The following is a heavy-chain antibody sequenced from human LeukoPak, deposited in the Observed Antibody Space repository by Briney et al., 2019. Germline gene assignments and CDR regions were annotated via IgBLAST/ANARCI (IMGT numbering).Heavy chain of an antibody. CDR2: ISAYNGNT. J-gene: IGHJ4*02. D-gene: IGHD6-13*01. CDR3: ATDLRGIAAAAPGSFDY. Sequence: GASVKVSCKASGYTFTSYGISWMRQAPGQGLEWMGWISAYNGNTNYARKLQGRVTMTEDTSTDTAYMELSSLRSEDTAVYYCATDLRGIAAAAPGSFDYWGQGTLVTVSS. V-gene: IGHV1-18*01. CDR1: GYTFTSYG.